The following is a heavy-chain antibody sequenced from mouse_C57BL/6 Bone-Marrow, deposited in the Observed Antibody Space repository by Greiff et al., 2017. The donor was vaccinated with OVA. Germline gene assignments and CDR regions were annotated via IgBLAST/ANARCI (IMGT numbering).Heavy chain of an antibody. CDR3: TRRGYDEAWFAY. V-gene: IGHV14-4*01. Sequence: VQLKQSGAELVRPGASVKLSCTASGFNIKDDYMHWVKQRPEQGLEWIGWIDPENGDTEYASKFQGKATITADTSSNTAYLQLSSLTSEDTAVYYCTRRGYDEAWFAYWGQGTLVTVSA. J-gene: IGHJ3*01. D-gene: IGHD2-2*01. CDR1: GFNIKDDY. CDR2: IDPENGDT.